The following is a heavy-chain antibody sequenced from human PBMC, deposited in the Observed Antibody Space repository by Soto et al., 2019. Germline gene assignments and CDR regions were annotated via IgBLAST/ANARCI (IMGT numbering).Heavy chain of an antibody. D-gene: IGHD2-2*01. J-gene: IGHJ3*02. Sequence: SATLSLTCTVSGGSISSYYWSWIRQPPGKGLEWIGYIYYSGSTNYNPSLKSRVTISVDTSKNQFSLNLSSVTAADTAVYYCAKAGRYCSSTSCYEGVRDAFDIWGQGTMVTVSS. CDR2: IYYSGST. V-gene: IGHV4-59*01. CDR3: AKAGRYCSSTSCYEGVRDAFDI. CDR1: GGSISSYY.